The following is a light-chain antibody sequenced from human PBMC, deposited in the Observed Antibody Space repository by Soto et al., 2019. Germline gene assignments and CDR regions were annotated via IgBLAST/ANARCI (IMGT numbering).Light chain of an antibody. CDR1: QSVSSSY. Sequence: EIVLTQSPVTLSLSPGVRATLSCRASQSVSSSYLAWYQQKPGQAPRLLIFGASNRATGIPDRFSGSGSGTDFTLTISRLEPEDFAVYYCQQYGSSPVTFGQGTKVDIK. CDR2: GAS. J-gene: IGKJ1*01. V-gene: IGKV3-20*01. CDR3: QQYGSSPVT.